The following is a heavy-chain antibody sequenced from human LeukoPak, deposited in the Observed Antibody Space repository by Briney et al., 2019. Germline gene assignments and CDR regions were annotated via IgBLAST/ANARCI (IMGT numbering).Heavy chain of an antibody. D-gene: IGHD1-26*01. J-gene: IGHJ4*02. CDR3: ARAVSGSYYLSQDY. Sequence: ASVKVSCKASGYTFTSYDINWVRQATGQGLEWMGWMNPNSGNTGYAQKFQGRVTMTRNTSISTAHMELSSLRSEDTAVYYCARAVSGSYYLSQDYWGQGTLVTVSS. V-gene: IGHV1-8*01. CDR1: GYTFTSYD. CDR2: MNPNSGNT.